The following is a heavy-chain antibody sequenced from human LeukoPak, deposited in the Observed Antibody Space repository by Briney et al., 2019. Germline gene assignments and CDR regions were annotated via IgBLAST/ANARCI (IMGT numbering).Heavy chain of an antibody. CDR1: GFTFSSYG. J-gene: IGHJ4*02. D-gene: IGHD6-19*01. V-gene: IGHV3-33*01. CDR3: ARARPGIAVADYYFDY. CDR2: IWYDGSNK. Sequence: GRSLRLSCAASGFTFSSYGMHWVRQAPGKGLEWVAVIWYDGSNKYYADSVKGRFTISGDNSKNTLYLQMNSLRAEDTAVYYCARARPGIAVADYYFDYWGQGTLVTVSS.